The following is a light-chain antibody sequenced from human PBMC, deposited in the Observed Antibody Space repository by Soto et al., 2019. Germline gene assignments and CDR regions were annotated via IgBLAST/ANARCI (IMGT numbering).Light chain of an antibody. CDR1: SSDVGGYKY. J-gene: IGLJ3*02. Sequence: QSVLTQPPSASGSPGQSVTISCTGTSSDVGGYKYVSWYQQHPGKAPKLMIYEVSKRPSGVPDRFSGSKSGNTASLTVSGLQAEDEADYYCSSYAGSNKRRVFGGGTKLTVL. CDR2: EVS. V-gene: IGLV2-8*01. CDR3: SSYAGSNKRRV.